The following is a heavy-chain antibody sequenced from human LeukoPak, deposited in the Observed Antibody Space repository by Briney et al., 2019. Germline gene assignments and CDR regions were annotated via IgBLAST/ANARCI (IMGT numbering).Heavy chain of an antibody. D-gene: IGHD1-26*01. J-gene: IGHJ4*02. CDR2: ISSSGSTI. V-gene: IGHV3-48*03. Sequence: GGSLRLSCAASGFTFSSYEMNWVRQAPGKGLEWVSYISSSGSTIYYADSVKGRFTISRDNAKNSLYLQMNSLRAEDTAVYYCAKDVRWELLDVLDYWGQGTLVTVSS. CDR3: AKDVRWELLDVLDY. CDR1: GFTFSSYE.